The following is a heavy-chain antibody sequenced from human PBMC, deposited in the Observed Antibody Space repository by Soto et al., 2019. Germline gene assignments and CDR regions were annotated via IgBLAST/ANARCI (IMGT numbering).Heavy chain of an antibody. CDR3: ARGTYGDYDY. V-gene: IGHV3-23*01. D-gene: IGHD4-17*01. CDR1: GFTFSSYA. Sequence: GGSLRLSCAASGFTFSSYAMSWVRQAPGMGLEWVSAISAGGTSAYYADSDSTKGRFIISRDKSKNTLYLQMSSLRVDDTAVYYCARGTYGDYDYWGQGTLVTVSS. J-gene: IGHJ4*02. CDR2: ISAGGTSA.